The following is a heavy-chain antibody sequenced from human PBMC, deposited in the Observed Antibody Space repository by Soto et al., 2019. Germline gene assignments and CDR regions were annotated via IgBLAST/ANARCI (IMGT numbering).Heavy chain of an antibody. J-gene: IGHJ6*02. CDR2: ISARGDST. CDR1: GFNFKNYA. Sequence: EVQLLESGGGLVQPGGSLRLSCAASGFNFKNYAMNWVRQAPGKGLEWASGISARGDSTYYADSVRGRFTISRDNSNNTVFLRMSGLSVEDTAIYYCAKPERYASGMDVWGQGTTLTVSS. D-gene: IGHD2-2*01. V-gene: IGHV3-23*01. CDR3: AKPERYASGMDV.